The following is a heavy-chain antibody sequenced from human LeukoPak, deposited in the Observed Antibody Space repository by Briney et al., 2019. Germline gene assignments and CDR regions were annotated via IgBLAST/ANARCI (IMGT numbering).Heavy chain of an antibody. D-gene: IGHD3-10*01. J-gene: IGHJ3*02. V-gene: IGHV1-18*01. Sequence: ASVKVSCKASGYAFTSYGISWLRQAPGHGLDWIGWISAYNGNTNYAQKLQGRVTMTTDTSTSTAYMELRSLRSDDTAVYYCARDSLRFGESGAFDIWGQGTMVTVSS. CDR3: ARDSLRFGESGAFDI. CDR1: GYAFTSYG. CDR2: ISAYNGNT.